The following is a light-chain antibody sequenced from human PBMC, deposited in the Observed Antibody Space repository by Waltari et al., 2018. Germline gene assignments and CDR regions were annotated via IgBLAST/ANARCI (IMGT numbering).Light chain of an antibody. CDR1: SSDVGGYNY. Sequence: QSALTQPASVSGSLGQSITISCTGTSSDVGGYNYVSWYQQHPGKAPKLMIYEVTNRPSGVSNRFAGSKSGNPASLTISGLQAEDEADYYCKSYTSSSTLLFGGGTKLTVL. CDR3: KSYTSSSTLL. J-gene: IGLJ2*01. CDR2: EVT. V-gene: IGLV2-14*01.